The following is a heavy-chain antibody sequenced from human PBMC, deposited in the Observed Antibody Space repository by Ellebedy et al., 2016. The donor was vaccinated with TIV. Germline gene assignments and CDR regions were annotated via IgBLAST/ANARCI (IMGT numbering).Heavy chain of an antibody. CDR2: IYNGDNT. J-gene: IGHJ4*02. CDR1: GGVISRYY. D-gene: IGHD6-19*01. V-gene: IGHV4-59*01. CDR3: ARDPDYNSGWGGYDS. Sequence: MPGGSLRLSCTVSGGVISRYYWTWIRQSPGKALEWIGYIYNGDNTKYNPSLHSRVTISPDTSKNQFSLKLTSVTAADAAVYYCARDPDYNSGWGGYDSWGQGALVTVSS.